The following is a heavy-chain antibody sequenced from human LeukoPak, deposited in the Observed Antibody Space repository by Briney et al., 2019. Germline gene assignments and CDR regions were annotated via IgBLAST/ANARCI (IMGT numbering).Heavy chain of an antibody. V-gene: IGHV1-2*02. Sequence: ASVTDSCKASGYTFTGYYMHWVRQPRGQGLEWVGCINSNSGGTNYAQKFQGRVTMTRDTSISTAYIELSRLRSDDTAVYYCARRESTGGWYIRLDRSFDYWGQGTLVTVSS. J-gene: IGHJ4*02. CDR2: INSNSGGT. CDR1: GYTFTGYY. CDR3: ARRESTGGWYIRLDRSFDY. D-gene: IGHD6-19*01.